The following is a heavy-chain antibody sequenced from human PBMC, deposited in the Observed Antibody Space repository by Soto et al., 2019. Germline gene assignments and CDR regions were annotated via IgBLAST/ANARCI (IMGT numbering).Heavy chain of an antibody. J-gene: IGHJ4*02. D-gene: IGHD3-10*01. CDR1: GGSFSGYY. CDR2: INHSGST. Sequence: TSETLSLTCAVYGGSFSGYYWSWIRQPPGKGLEWIGEINHSGSTNYNPSLKSRVTISVDTSKNQFSLKLSSVTAADTAVYYCASFSGSYYKGDYWGQGTLVTVSS. CDR3: ASFSGSYYKGDY. V-gene: IGHV4-34*01.